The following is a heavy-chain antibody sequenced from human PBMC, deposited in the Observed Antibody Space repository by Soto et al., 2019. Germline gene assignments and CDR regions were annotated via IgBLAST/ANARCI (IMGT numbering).Heavy chain of an antibody. Sequence: SETLSLTCTVSGGSISSGGYYWSWIRQHPGKGLEWIGYIYYNGSTYYNPSLKSRVTISVDTSKNQFSLKLSSVTAADTAVYYCARDGRDKQPRWGQGTLVTVSS. CDR3: ARDGRDKQPR. CDR1: GGSISSGGYY. V-gene: IGHV4-31*03. J-gene: IGHJ4*02. CDR2: IYYNGST. D-gene: IGHD1-1*01.